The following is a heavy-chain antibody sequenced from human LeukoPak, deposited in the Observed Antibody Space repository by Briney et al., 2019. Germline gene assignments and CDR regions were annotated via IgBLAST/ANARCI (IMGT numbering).Heavy chain of an antibody. CDR2: ISSSSSYI. CDR1: GFTFSSYS. J-gene: IGHJ3*02. D-gene: IGHD3-10*01. Sequence: GGSLRLSCAASGFTFSSYSMNWVRRAPGKGLEWVSSISSSSSYIYYADSVKGRFTISRDNAKNSLYLQMNSLRAEDTAVYYCARAYHSGLLWFGESPHDAFDIWGQGTMVTVSS. CDR3: ARAYHSGLLWFGESPHDAFDI. V-gene: IGHV3-21*01.